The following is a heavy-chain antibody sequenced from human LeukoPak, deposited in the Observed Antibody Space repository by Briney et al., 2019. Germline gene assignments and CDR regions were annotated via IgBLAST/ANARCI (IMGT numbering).Heavy chain of an antibody. CDR3: ATKQWLAPPPDS. V-gene: IGHV3-74*01. D-gene: IGHD6-19*01. CDR2: INTDGTVT. Sequence: GGSLRLSCTASGFTFSKYWTLWVRQAPGKGLESVSRINTDGTVTTYADSVKGRFTVSRDNADNTMFLQMNSVRDEDTAVYYCATKQWLAPPPDSWGQGTPVTVSS. CDR1: GFTFSKYW. J-gene: IGHJ4*02.